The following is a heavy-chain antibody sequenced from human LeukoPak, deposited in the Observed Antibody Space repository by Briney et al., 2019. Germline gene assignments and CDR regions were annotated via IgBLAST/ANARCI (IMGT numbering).Heavy chain of an antibody. CDR1: GFTFSSYG. Sequence: QAGGSLRLSCAASGFTFSSYGMHWVRQAPGKGLEWVAFIRYDGSNKYYADSVKGRFTISRDNSKNTLYLQMNSLRAEDTAVYYCAKVAFDFWSGPYYYYMDVWGKGTTVTVSS. CDR2: IRYDGSNK. CDR3: AKVAFDFWSGPYYYYMDV. J-gene: IGHJ6*03. V-gene: IGHV3-30*02. D-gene: IGHD3-3*01.